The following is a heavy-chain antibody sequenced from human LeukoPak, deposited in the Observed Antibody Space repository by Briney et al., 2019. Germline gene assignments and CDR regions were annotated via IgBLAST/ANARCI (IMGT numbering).Heavy chain of an antibody. V-gene: IGHV3-23*01. CDR2: ITTTGATT. Sequence: GGSLRLSCAVSGITLSNYGMSWVRQAPGKGLEWVSFITTTGATTSYADSVKGRFTISRDNLRDTLYMQMNSLRDEDTALYYCTIMHGYYDGSGYWVQWGQGTLVTVSS. CDR3: TIMHGYYDGSGYWVQ. D-gene: IGHD3-22*01. J-gene: IGHJ4*02. CDR1: GITLSNYG.